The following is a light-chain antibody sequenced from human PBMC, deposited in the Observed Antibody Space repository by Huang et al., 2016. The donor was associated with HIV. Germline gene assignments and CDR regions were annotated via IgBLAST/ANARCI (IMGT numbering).Light chain of an antibody. V-gene: IGKV3-11*01. CDR1: QSVGTY. J-gene: IGKJ4*01. CDR2: DAS. CDR3: QQRSGWPPT. Sequence: DIVLTQSPGTLSLSPGARATLSCRASQSVGTYLTWYQHKPGQAPKLLMYDASNRAAGIPPRFSGSGSGTDFTLTINDLQSEDAVVYYCQQRSGWPPTFGGGTKV.